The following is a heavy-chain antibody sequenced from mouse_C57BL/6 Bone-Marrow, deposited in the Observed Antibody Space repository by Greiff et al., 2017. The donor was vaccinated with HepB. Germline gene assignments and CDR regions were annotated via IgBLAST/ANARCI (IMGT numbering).Heavy chain of an antibody. CDR3: ARGVYYDYDGGFAY. V-gene: IGHV1-81*01. J-gene: IGHJ3*01. CDR1: GYTFTSYG. Sequence: VKLQESGAELARPGASVKLSCKASGYTFTSYGISWVKQRTGQGLEWIGEIYPRSGNTYYNEKFKGKATLTADKSSSTAYMELRSLTSEDSAVYFCARGVYYDYDGGFAYWGQGTLVTVSA. CDR2: IYPRSGNT. D-gene: IGHD2-4*01.